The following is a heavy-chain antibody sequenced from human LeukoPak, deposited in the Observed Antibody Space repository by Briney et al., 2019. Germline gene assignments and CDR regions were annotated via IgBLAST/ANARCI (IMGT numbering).Heavy chain of an antibody. V-gene: IGHV3-30*02. CDR1: GFTFSSFG. Sequence: GGSLRLSCAASGFTFSSFGMHWVRQAPGKGLEWVAFIRYDGSNKYYADSVRGRFTISRDNSKNTLYLQMNSLRAEDAAVYYCAKDLVAAASRYFDYRGQGTLVTVSS. D-gene: IGHD6-13*01. CDR2: IRYDGSNK. J-gene: IGHJ4*02. CDR3: AKDLVAAASRYFDY.